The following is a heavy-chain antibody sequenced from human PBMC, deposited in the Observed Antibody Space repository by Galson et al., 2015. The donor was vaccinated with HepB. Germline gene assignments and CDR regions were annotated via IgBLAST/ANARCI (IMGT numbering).Heavy chain of an antibody. CDR2: INPISGGT. J-gene: IGHJ6*02. Sequence: SVKVSCKASGYIFTDYYLHWVRQAPGQGLERMGWINPISGGTNFAQKFQGRVTMTRDASLNTGYLGLSRLTSDDTAVYYCARDRYDFWCHYFYGMDVWGQGTTVTVSS. D-gene: IGHD3-3*01. V-gene: IGHV1-2*02. CDR1: GYIFTDYY. CDR3: ARDRYDFWCHYFYGMDV.